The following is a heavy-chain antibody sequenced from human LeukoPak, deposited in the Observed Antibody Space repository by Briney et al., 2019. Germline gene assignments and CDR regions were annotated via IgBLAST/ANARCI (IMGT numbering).Heavy chain of an antibody. J-gene: IGHJ6*03. CDR3: ASYRFVYSSSWYKRKDYYYMDV. Sequence: GASVKVSCKASGYTFTGYYMHWVRQAPGQGLEWMGWINPNSGGTNYAQKFQGRVTMTRDTSISTAYMELSRLRSDDTAVYYCASYRFVYSSSWYKRKDYYYMDVWGKGTTVTISS. CDR2: INPNSGGT. CDR1: GYTFTGYY. V-gene: IGHV1-2*02. D-gene: IGHD6-13*01.